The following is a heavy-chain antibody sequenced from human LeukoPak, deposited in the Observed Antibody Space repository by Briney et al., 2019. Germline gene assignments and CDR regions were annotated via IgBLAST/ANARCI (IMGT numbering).Heavy chain of an antibody. J-gene: IGHJ4*02. CDR1: GYTFTSYY. CDR3: ARNPEVYDSSGYPRYFDY. V-gene: IGHV1-46*03. Sequence: ASVKVSCKASGYTFTSYYMHWVRQAPGQGLEWIGIINPSGGSTSYAQKFQGRVTMTRDTSTSTVYMELSSLRSEDTVVYYCARNPEVYDSSGYPRYFDYWGQGTLVTVSS. CDR2: INPSGGST. D-gene: IGHD3-22*01.